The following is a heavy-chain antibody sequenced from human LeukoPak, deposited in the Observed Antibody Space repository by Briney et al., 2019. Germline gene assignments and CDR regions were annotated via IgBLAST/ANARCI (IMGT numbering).Heavy chain of an antibody. D-gene: IGHD3-10*01. CDR1: GYSFTSYW. V-gene: IGHV5-51*01. Sequence: GDSLKISCKGPGYSFTSYWIGWVRQMPGKGLEWMGMIYPGDSDPRYSPSFRGQVTFSADKSISTAHLHWSSLKASDTAMYYCATRGGGQMVRGIPDAFDIWGQGTMVTVSS. J-gene: IGHJ3*02. CDR2: IYPGDSDP. CDR3: ATRGGGQMVRGIPDAFDI.